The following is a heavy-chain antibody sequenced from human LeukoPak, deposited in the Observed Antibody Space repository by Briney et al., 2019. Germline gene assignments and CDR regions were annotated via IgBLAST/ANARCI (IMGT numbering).Heavy chain of an antibody. CDR3: ARGHNKDGYIRD. J-gene: IGHJ4*02. CDR1: GGSFSGYY. Sequence: KPSETLSLTCAVYGGSFSGYYWSWIRQPPGKGLEWIGEINHSGSTNYNPSLKSRVTISVDTSKNQFSLKLSSVTAADTAVYYCARGHNKDGYIRDWGQGTLVTVSS. CDR2: INHSGST. D-gene: IGHD5-24*01. V-gene: IGHV4-34*01.